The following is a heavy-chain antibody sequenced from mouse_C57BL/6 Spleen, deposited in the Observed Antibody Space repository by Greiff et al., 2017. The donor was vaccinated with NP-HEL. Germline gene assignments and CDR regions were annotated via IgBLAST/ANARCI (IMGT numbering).Heavy chain of an antibody. CDR3: ARYDYGSSMDY. CDR2: IRNKANGYTT. V-gene: IGHV7-3*01. J-gene: IGHJ4*01. CDR1: GFTFTDYY. Sequence: EVKLQESGGGLVQPGGSLSLSCAASGFTFTDYYMSWVRQPPGKALEWLGFIRNKANGYTTEYSASVKGRFTISRDNSQSILYLQMNALRAEDSATYYCARYDYGSSMDYWGQGTSVTVSS. D-gene: IGHD1-1*01.